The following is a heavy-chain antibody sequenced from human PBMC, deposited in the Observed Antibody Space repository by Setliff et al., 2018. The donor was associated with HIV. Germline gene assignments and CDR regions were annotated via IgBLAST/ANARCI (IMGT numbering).Heavy chain of an antibody. CDR1: GGSIRSGSYY. Sequence: SETLSLTCSVSGGSIRSGSYYWSWIRQPAGKGLEWIGHIYSTGSTRYNPSLESRLTILVGKSRNQFSLKLNSVTAADTAVYYCARAAYSGTYVWEPATDLWGRGTLVTVSS. J-gene: IGHJ2*01. D-gene: IGHD1-26*01. V-gene: IGHV4-61*09. CDR3: ARAAYSGTYVWEPATDL. CDR2: IYSTGST.